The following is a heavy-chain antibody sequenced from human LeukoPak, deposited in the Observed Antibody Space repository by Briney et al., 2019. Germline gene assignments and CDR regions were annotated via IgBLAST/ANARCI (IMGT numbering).Heavy chain of an antibody. CDR3: ARGGAHYGGNSGFDY. Sequence: SETLSLTCTVSGGSISSYYWSWIRQPPGKGLEWIGEINHSGSTNYNPSLKSRVTISVDTSKNQFSLKLSSVTAADTAVYYCARGGAHYGGNSGFDYWGQGTLVTVSS. CDR1: GGSISSYY. D-gene: IGHD4-23*01. J-gene: IGHJ4*02. CDR2: INHSGST. V-gene: IGHV4-34*01.